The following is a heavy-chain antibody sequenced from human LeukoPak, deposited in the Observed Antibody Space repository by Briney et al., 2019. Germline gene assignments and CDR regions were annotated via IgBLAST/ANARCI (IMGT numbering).Heavy chain of an antibody. V-gene: IGHV3-74*01. CDR2: INDDGSAT. CDR1: GFTFDDYG. Sequence: GGSLRLSRAASGFTFDDYGMSWVRQVPGKGLVWVSRINDDGSATFYADSVKGRFTISRDNAKNTLLLQINSLRAEDTAVYYCAREILAPGKTHDYWGQGTLVTVSS. J-gene: IGHJ4*02. CDR3: AREILAPGKTHDY.